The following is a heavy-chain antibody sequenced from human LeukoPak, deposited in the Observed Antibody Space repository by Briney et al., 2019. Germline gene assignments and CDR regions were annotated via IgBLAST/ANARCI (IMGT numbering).Heavy chain of an antibody. J-gene: IGHJ4*02. CDR1: GFTFSSYG. Sequence: PGGSLRLSCAASGFTFSSYGMHWVRQAPGKGLEWVAVIWYDGSNKYYADSVKGRFTISRDNSKNTLYLQMNSLRAEDTAVYYCAKDVYSSRWYGYFDYWGQGSQVTVSP. CDR3: AKDVYSSRWYGYFDY. D-gene: IGHD6-19*01. CDR2: IWYDGSNK. V-gene: IGHV3-33*06.